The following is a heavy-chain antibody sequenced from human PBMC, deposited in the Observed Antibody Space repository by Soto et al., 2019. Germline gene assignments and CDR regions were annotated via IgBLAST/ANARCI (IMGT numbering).Heavy chain of an antibody. Sequence: DVQLVESGGGLVQPGGSLRLSCAASGFTFNTYWMHWVRQAPGKRLIWVSRLNGDGSTIDYADSVKGRFTMSRDNAKSTVYLQMHSLRAEDTAVYYCARDDNPDYWGQGTLVTVSS. CDR1: GFTFNTYW. V-gene: IGHV3-74*01. J-gene: IGHJ4*02. CDR3: ARDDNPDY. D-gene: IGHD1-20*01. CDR2: LNGDGSTI.